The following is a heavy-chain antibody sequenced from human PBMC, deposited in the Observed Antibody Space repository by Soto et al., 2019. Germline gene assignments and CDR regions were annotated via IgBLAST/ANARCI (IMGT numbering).Heavy chain of an antibody. CDR1: GFTFSSYW. D-gene: IGHD6-19*01. CDR2: INSDGSST. J-gene: IGHJ4*02. CDR3: ARRGAVAGLHY. V-gene: IGHV3-74*01. Sequence: EVQLVESGGGLVQPGGSLRVSCAASGFTFSSYWMHWVRQAPGKGLVWVSRINSDGSSTSYADSVKGRFTISRDNAKNARYLKMNSLRAEDTAIYYCARRGAVAGLHYWGQGTLVTVSS.